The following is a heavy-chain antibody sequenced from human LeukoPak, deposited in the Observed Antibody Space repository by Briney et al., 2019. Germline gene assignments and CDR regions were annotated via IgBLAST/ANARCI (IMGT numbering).Heavy chain of an antibody. Sequence: GGSLRLSCAASGFTFSSYGMHWVRQAPGKGLEWVAVISYDGSNKYYADSVKGRFTISRDNSKNTLYLQMNSLRAEDTAVYYCAKDGQQWLVIPDNWFDPWGQGTLVTVSS. D-gene: IGHD6-19*01. CDR2: ISYDGSNK. CDR1: GFTFSSYG. J-gene: IGHJ5*02. CDR3: AKDGQQWLVIPDNWFDP. V-gene: IGHV3-30*18.